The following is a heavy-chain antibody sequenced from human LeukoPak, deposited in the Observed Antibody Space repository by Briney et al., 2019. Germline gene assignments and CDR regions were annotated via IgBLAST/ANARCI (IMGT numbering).Heavy chain of an antibody. D-gene: IGHD6-19*01. J-gene: IGHJ4*02. CDR3: ATEGGWPN. V-gene: IGHV3-23*01. Sequence: PGGSLRLSCAASGFTFSSYAMSWVRQAPGKGLEWVSAISGSGGSIYYADSVKGRFTISRDNAKNSLYLQMSSLRAEDTAVYYCATEGGWPNWGQGTLVTVSS. CDR2: ISGSGGSI. CDR1: GFTFSSYA.